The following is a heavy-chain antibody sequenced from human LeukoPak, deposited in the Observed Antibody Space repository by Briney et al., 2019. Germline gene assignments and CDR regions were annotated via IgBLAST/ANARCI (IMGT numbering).Heavy chain of an antibody. Sequence: PSETLSLTCTVSGGSISSYYWSWIRQPPGKGLEWIGYIYYSGSTNYNPSLKSRVIISVDTSKNQFSLKLSSVTAADTAVYYCARTPSLAARYFDYWGLGTLVTVSS. CDR3: ARTPSLAARYFDY. CDR2: IYYSGST. J-gene: IGHJ4*02. V-gene: IGHV4-59*01. CDR1: GGSISSYY. D-gene: IGHD6-6*01.